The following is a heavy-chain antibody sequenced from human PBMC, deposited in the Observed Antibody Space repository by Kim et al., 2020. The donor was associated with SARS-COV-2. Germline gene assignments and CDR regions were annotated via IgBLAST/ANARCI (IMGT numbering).Heavy chain of an antibody. CDR2: VYHNGDT. V-gene: IGHV4-61*08. CDR1: GGSVRNGGDH. CDR3: VRDLISWFDP. J-gene: IGHJ5*02. Sequence: SETLSLTCTVSGGSVRNGGDHWGWIRQTPGRGLQWIGNVYHNGDTDYNPFLVSRVTMSIDTSKNQFSLRLTSVTAADTAVYFCVRDLISWFDPWGPGTLVIVYS.